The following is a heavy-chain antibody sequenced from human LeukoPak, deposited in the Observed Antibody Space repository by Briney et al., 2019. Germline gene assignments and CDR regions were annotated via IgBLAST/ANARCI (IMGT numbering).Heavy chain of an antibody. CDR3: ARGGGIGFNWFDP. V-gene: IGHV1-69*13. CDR2: IIPIIGTA. D-gene: IGHD6-13*01. J-gene: IGHJ5*02. Sequence: ASVKVSCKASGGTFSSYAISWVRQAPGQGLEWMGGIIPIIGTANYAQKFQGRVTITADESTSTAYMELSSLRSEDTAVYYCARGGGIGFNWFDPWGQGTLVTVSS. CDR1: GGTFSSYA.